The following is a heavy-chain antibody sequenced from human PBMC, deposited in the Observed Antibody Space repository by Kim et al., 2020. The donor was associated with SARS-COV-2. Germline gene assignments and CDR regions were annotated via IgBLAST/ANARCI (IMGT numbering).Heavy chain of an antibody. V-gene: IGHV3-23*01. CDR1: GFTFRSYD. D-gene: IGHD3-9*01. Sequence: GGSLRLSCAAYGFTFRSYDMSWVRQAPGKGLEWVSGISAGRGSTYYADSVKGRFTISRDDSKNTLYLQMNSLRAEDTAVYYCAGRDILTGDRYLNYWGQGTLVTVSS. CDR2: ISAGRGST. CDR3: AGRDILTGDRYLNY. J-gene: IGHJ4*02.